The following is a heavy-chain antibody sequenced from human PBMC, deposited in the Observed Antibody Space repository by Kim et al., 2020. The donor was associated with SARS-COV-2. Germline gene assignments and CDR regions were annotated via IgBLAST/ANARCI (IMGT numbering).Heavy chain of an antibody. CDR1: GYAFTSCA. CDR3: ARVSYNGGWYSDY. J-gene: IGHJ4*02. CDR2: INTNTGNP. D-gene: IGHD6-19*01. Sequence: ASVKVSCKASGYAFTSCAINWARQAPGQGLEWMGYINTNTGNPTYAQGFTGRFVFSLDTSVSLAYLQISNLKAEDTAVYYCARVSYNGGWYSDYWGQGTLVTVSS. V-gene: IGHV7-4-1*04.